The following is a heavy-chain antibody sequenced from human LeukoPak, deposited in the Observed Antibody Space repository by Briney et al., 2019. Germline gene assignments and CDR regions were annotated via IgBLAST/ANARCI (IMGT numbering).Heavy chain of an antibody. D-gene: IGHD3-22*01. CDR1: GFTVSSNY. V-gene: IGHV3-53*01. CDR2: LYSSGTT. Sequence: PGGSLRLSCAASGFTVSSNYMSWIRQTPGKGLEWVSVLYSSGTTYYADSVKGRFTISRDNAKNTLYLQMNSLRAEDTAVYYCASLFGHYDSSGYYYLDYWGQGTLVTVSS. CDR3: ASLFGHYDSSGYYYLDY. J-gene: IGHJ4*02.